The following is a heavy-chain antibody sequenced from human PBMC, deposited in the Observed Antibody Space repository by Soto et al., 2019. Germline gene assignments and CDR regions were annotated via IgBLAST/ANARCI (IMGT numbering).Heavy chain of an antibody. CDR2: IYYSGST. Sequence: SETLSLTCTVSGGSISSSSYYWGWIRQPPGKGLEWIGSIYYSGSTYYNPSLKSRVTISVDTSKNQFSLKLSSVTAADTAVYYCARSFRFSSSYWFDPWGQGTLVTVSS. CDR3: ARSFRFSSSYWFDP. D-gene: IGHD6-6*01. J-gene: IGHJ5*02. CDR1: GGSISSSSYY. V-gene: IGHV4-39*01.